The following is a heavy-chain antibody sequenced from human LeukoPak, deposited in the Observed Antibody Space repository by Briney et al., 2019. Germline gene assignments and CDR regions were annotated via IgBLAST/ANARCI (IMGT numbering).Heavy chain of an antibody. J-gene: IGHJ6*02. CDR1: GGSFSNYY. Sequence: SETLSLTCTVSGGSFSNYYWSWIRQPPGKGLEWIGYIYYTGSTNYNPSLKSRVTISADTYKNQFSLKLSSVTAADTAVYYCARVSSTFMDVWGQGTTVTVSS. CDR2: IYYTGST. V-gene: IGHV4-59*01. CDR3: ARVSSTFMDV. D-gene: IGHD2-2*01.